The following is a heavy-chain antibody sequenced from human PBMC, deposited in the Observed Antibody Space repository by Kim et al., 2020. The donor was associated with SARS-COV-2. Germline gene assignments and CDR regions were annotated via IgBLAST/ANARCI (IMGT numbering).Heavy chain of an antibody. D-gene: IGHD2-15*01. V-gene: IGHV4-59*01. J-gene: IGHJ3*02. Sequence: LKRRVTISVDTSKNQFSLKLSSVTAADTAVYYCAREPYCSGGSCYGAFDIWGQGTMVTVSS. CDR3: AREPYCSGGSCYGAFDI.